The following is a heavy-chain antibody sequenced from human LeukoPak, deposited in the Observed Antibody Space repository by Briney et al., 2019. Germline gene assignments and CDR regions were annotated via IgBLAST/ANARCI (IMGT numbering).Heavy chain of an antibody. J-gene: IGHJ4*02. CDR1: GFTFSSYA. CDR2: ISYDGSNK. Sequence: GRSLRLSCAASGFTFSSYAMHWVRQAPGKGLECVAVISYDGSNKYYADSVKGRFTISRDNSKNTLYLQMNSLRAEDTAVYYCARGRIGYCTNGVCYTAHAFDYWGQGTLVTVSS. CDR3: ARGRIGYCTNGVCYTAHAFDY. V-gene: IGHV3-30-3*01. D-gene: IGHD2-8*01.